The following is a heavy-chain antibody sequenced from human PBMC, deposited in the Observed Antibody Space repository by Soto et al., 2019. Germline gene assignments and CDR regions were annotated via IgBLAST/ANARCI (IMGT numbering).Heavy chain of an antibody. Sequence: QVQLQESGPGLVKPSQTLSLTCTVSGGSISSGGYYWSWIRQHPGKGLEWIGYIYYSGGTYYNPSLKSGVTISVDTSKNQFSLKLSSVTAADTAVYYCARAIRHFGNYYGMDVWGQGTTVTVSS. CDR2: IYYSGGT. D-gene: IGHD3-10*01. CDR1: GGSISSGGYY. J-gene: IGHJ6*02. V-gene: IGHV4-31*03. CDR3: ARAIRHFGNYYGMDV.